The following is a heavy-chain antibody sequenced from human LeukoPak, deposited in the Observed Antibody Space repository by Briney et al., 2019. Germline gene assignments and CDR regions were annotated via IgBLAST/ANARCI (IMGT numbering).Heavy chain of an antibody. J-gene: IGHJ4*02. Sequence: GGSLRLSCAASGFTFSSYSMNWVRQAPGKGLEWVSSISSSSSYIYYADSVKGRFTISRDNAKNSLYLQMNSLRAEDTAVYYCAGAPSSVVAATWENWGQGTLVTVSS. D-gene: IGHD2-15*01. V-gene: IGHV3-21*01. CDR1: GFTFSSYS. CDR2: ISSSSSYI. CDR3: AGAPSSVVAATWEN.